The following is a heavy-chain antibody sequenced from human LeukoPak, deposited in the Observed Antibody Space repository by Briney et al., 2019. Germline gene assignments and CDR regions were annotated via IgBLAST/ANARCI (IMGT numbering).Heavy chain of an antibody. CDR2: ISSSSSYI. V-gene: IGHV3-21*01. Sequence: GGSLRLSCAASGFTFSSYSMNWVRQAPGKGLEWVSSISSSSSYIYYADSVKGRFTISRDNAKNSLYLQMNSLRAEDTAVYYCARDEQPDYYMDVWGKGTTVTVSS. J-gene: IGHJ6*03. CDR1: GFTFSSYS. CDR3: ARDEQPDYYMDV. D-gene: IGHD6-13*01.